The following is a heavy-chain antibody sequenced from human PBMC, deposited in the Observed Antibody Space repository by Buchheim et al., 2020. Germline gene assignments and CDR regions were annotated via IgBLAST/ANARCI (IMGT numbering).Heavy chain of an antibody. CDR2: ISSSSHM. CDR1: GFSFSSYS. J-gene: IGHJ5*02. CDR3: ARGGLVGATTRGWFEP. V-gene: IGHV3-21*06. Sequence: EVQLVESGGGLVKPGGSLRLSCAASGFSFSSYSMNWVRQAPGKGLEWVSSISSSSHMYYADSVKGRFTISRDNAKNSLYLQLNNVRAEDTAMYYCARGGLVGATTRGWFEPWGQGTL. D-gene: IGHD1-26*01.